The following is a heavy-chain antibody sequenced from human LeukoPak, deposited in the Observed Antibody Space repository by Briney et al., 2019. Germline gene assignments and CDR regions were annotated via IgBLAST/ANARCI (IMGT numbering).Heavy chain of an antibody. CDR1: GFTFSNAW. CDR3: AKNYASGRGVPYGMDV. V-gene: IGHV3-23*01. CDR2: ISGISGSTT. Sequence: GGSLRLSCAASGFTFSNAWMSWVRQAPGKGLEWVSAISGISGSTTIYADSVKGRFTVSRDNSKRTLYLQMNSLRAEDTAVYYCAKNYASGRGVPYGMDVWGQGTTVTVAS. J-gene: IGHJ6*02. D-gene: IGHD3-10*01.